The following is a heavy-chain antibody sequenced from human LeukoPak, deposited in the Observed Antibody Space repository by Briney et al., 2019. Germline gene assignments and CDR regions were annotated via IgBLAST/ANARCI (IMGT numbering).Heavy chain of an antibody. CDR2: IYYSGST. D-gene: IGHD3-16*01. Sequence: SETLSLTCGVSGGSISGTNWWSWIRQPPGKGLEWIGYIYYSGSTYYNPSLKSRVTISVDRSKNQFSLNLQSVTAAGTAVYYCASVSSGGYFDYWGQGILVSVSS. CDR3: ASVSSGGYFDY. J-gene: IGHJ4*02. V-gene: IGHV4-30-2*01. CDR1: GGSISGTNW.